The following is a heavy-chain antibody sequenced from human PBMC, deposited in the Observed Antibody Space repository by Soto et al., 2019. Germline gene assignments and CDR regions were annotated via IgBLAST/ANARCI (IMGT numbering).Heavy chain of an antibody. CDR2: IKTDNGNT. V-gene: IGHV1-3*04. D-gene: IGHD2-21*02. CDR3: ARSIVVVTALDY. J-gene: IGHJ4*02. CDR1: GYSFNSYP. Sequence: ASVKVSCKASGYSFNSYPMHWVRQAPGQGLEWMGWIKTDNGNTMYSEKFQDRVTITRDTSASTAYMELSSLRSEDTAVYYCARSIVVVTALDYWGQGTLVTVSS.